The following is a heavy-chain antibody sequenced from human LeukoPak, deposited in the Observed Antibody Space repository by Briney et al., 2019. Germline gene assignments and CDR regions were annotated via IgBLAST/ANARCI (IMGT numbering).Heavy chain of an antibody. CDR3: ARDVSYCGGNCNSPFDS. Sequence: SETLSLTCAVYGGPFSGYSWSWIRQPPGKGLEWIGEINHSGSTNYNPSLKSRVTISLDTSKNQFSLKLSSVTAADTAVYYCARDVSYCGGNCNSPFDSWGQGTLVTVSS. V-gene: IGHV4-34*01. J-gene: IGHJ4*02. D-gene: IGHD2-21*02. CDR2: INHSGST. CDR1: GGPFSGYS.